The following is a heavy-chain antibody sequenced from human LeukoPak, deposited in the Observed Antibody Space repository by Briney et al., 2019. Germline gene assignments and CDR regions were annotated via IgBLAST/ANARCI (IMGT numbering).Heavy chain of an antibody. V-gene: IGHV3-33*01. CDR3: ARGPQSAASGIFDY. Sequence: GGSLRLSCAASGFTFSSFGMHWVRQAPGKGLEWVAVIWSDGTTKYYADSVKGRFTISRDNTENTLYLQMNSLRAEDTAVYFCARGPQSAASGIFDYWGQGTLVTVSS. J-gene: IGHJ4*02. D-gene: IGHD6-13*01. CDR2: IWSDGTTK. CDR1: GFTFSSFG.